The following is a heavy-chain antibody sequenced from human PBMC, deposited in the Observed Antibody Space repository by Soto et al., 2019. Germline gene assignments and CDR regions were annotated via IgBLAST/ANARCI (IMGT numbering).Heavy chain of an antibody. D-gene: IGHD6-19*01. V-gene: IGHV4-4*07. CDR2: IYTSGST. J-gene: IGHJ4*02. CDR1: GGSISSYY. Sequence: SETLSLTCTVSGGSISSYYWSWIRQPAGKGLEWIGRIYTSGSTNYNPSLKSRVTMSVDTSKNQFSLKLSSVTAADTAVYYCARMVYSSGWYYFDYWGQGTLVTVSS. CDR3: ARMVYSSGWYYFDY.